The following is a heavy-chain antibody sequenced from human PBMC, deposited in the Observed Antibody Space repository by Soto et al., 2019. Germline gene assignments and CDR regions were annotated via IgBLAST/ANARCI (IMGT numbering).Heavy chain of an antibody. CDR1: GFTFSSYA. J-gene: IGHJ4*02. Sequence: AGGSLRLSCAASGFTFSSYAMSWVRQAPGKGLEWVSAISGSGGSTYYADSVKGRFTISRDNSKNTLYLQMNSLRAEDTAVYYCAKEARYYYDSSGYYRPLGYWGQGTLVTVSS. CDR2: ISGSGGST. D-gene: IGHD3-22*01. CDR3: AKEARYYYDSSGYYRPLGY. V-gene: IGHV3-23*01.